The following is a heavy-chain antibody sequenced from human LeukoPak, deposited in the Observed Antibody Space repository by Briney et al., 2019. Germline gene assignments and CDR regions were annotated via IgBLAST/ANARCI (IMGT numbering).Heavy chain of an antibody. CDR2: INPNSGGT. D-gene: IGHD2-2*01. V-gene: IGHV1-2*02. CDR3: ARELGYCSSTSCPPGY. J-gene: IGHJ4*02. Sequence: ASVKVSCKASGYTFTGYYIHWVRQAPGQGLEWMGWINPNSGGTNYAQKFQGRVTMTRDTSISTAYMELSRLRSDDTAVYYCARELGYCSSTSCPPGYWGQGTLVTVSS. CDR1: GYTFTGYY.